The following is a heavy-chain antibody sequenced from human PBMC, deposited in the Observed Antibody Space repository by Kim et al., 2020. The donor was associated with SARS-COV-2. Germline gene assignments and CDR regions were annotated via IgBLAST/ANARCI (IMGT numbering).Heavy chain of an antibody. D-gene: IGHD3-22*01. Sequence: GGSLRLSCAASGFTFSSYGMHWVRQAPGKGLEWVAVIWYDGSNKYYADSVKGRFTISRDNSKNTLYLQMNSLRAEDTAVYYCARDSTPPDYYDRSGYFDAFDIWGQGTMVTVSS. J-gene: IGHJ3*02. CDR1: GFTFSSYG. V-gene: IGHV3-33*01. CDR3: ARDSTPPDYYDRSGYFDAFDI. CDR2: IWYDGSNK.